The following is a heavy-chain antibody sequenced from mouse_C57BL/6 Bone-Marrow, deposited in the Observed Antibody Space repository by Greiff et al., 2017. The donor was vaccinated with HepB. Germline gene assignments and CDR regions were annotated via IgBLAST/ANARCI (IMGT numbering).Heavy chain of an antibody. V-gene: IGHV1-55*01. CDR1: GYTFTSYW. J-gene: IGHJ4*01. D-gene: IGHD1-1*01. Sequence: VQGVESGAELVKPGASVKMSCKASGYTFTSYWITWVKQRPGQGLEWIGAIYPGSGSTNYNEKFKSKATLTVDTYYSTAYMQLSSLTSEDSAVYDCAIERFYYYGSSYYAMDYWGQGTSVTVSS. CDR3: AIERFYYYGSSYYAMDY. CDR2: IYPGSGST.